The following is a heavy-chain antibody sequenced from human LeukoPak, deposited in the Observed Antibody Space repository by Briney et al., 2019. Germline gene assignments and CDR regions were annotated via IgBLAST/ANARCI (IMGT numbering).Heavy chain of an antibody. CDR1: GFTFSSYA. CDR3: AKSGIAAADTTWFDP. V-gene: IGHV3-23*01. CDR2: ISGGGGST. Sequence: GGSLRLSCAASGFTFSSYAMTWVRQAPGKGLEWVSGISGGGGSTYYADSVKGRFTISRDNTKNTLYLQMNSLRAEDTAVYYCAKSGIAAADTTWFDPWGQGTLVAVSS. D-gene: IGHD6-13*01. J-gene: IGHJ5*02.